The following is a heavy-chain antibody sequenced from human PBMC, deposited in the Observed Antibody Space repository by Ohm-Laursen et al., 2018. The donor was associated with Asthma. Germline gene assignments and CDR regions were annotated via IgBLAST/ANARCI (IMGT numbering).Heavy chain of an antibody. D-gene: IGHD4-23*01. Sequence: SLRLSCAATGFTFSSYAMHWVRQAPGKGLEWVAVISYDGSRKNYADSVKGRFTISRDKSKNTVSLQMNSLRAEDTALYYCARDFGGNPYFYDYWGQGTLVTVSS. CDR2: ISYDGSRK. CDR1: GFTFSSYA. V-gene: IGHV3-30-3*01. J-gene: IGHJ4*02. CDR3: ARDFGGNPYFYDY.